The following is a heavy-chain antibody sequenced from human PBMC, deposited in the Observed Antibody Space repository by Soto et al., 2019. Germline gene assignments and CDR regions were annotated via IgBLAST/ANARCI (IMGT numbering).Heavy chain of an antibody. V-gene: IGHV1-3*01. CDR3: ARAPISAPGIYGY. Sequence: ASVKVSCKASGYSFSTFAIHWVRQAPGQRLEWMGWINAANGNTKYSQKFQGSVTITRDTSASTAYMELSSLRSDDTAVYYCARAPISAPGIYGYWGRGTLVTVSS. CDR1: GYSFSTFA. CDR2: INAANGNT. J-gene: IGHJ4*02. D-gene: IGHD6-13*01.